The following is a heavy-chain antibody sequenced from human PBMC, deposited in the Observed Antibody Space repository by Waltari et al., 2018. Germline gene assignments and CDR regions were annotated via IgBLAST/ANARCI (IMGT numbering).Heavy chain of an antibody. CDR3: AKARGGLSPDYYYMDV. V-gene: IGHV3-9*01. CDR2: ISWNRGSI. J-gene: IGHJ6*03. D-gene: IGHD3-16*02. CDR1: GFTFDDYA. Sequence: EVQLVESGGGLVQPGRSLRLSCAASGFTFDDYAMHWVRQAPGKGLEWVSGISWNRGSIGYADSVKGRFTISRDNAKNSLYLQMNSLRAEDTALYYCAKARGGLSPDYYYMDVWGKGTTVTVSS.